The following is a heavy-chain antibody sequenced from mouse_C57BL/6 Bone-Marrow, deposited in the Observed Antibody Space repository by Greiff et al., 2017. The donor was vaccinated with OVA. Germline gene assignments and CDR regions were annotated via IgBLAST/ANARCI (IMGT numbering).Heavy chain of an antibody. CDR3: ARQLRPDY. D-gene: IGHD3-2*02. CDR1: GFTFSSYG. Sequence: EVQGVESGGDLVKPGGSLKLSCAASGFTFSSYGMSWVRQTPDKRLEWVATISSGGSYTYYPDSVKGRFTISRDNAKNTLYLQMSSLKSEDTAMYYCARQLRPDYWGQGTSVTVSS. J-gene: IGHJ4*01. CDR2: ISSGGSYT. V-gene: IGHV5-6*01.